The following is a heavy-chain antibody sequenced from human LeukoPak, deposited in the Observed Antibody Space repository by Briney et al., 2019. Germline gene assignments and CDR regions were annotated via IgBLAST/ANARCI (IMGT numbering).Heavy chain of an antibody. V-gene: IGHV1-8*01. Sequence: GASVKVSCKASGYTFTSYDINWVRQATGQRLEWMGWMNPNSGNTGYAKKFQGRVTMTRNTSMSTAYMELSSRRSEDSAVYYCARGPGNNTGWSAGMPKGWFDPWGQGTLVTVSS. D-gene: IGHD6-19*01. J-gene: IGHJ5*02. CDR2: MNPNSGNT. CDR1: GYTFTSYD. CDR3: ARGPGNNTGWSAGMPKGWFDP.